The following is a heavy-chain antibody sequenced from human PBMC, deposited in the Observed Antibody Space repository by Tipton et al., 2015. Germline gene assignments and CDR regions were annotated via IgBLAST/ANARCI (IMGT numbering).Heavy chain of an antibody. CDR2: IHPSDSET. V-gene: IGHV5-51*01. J-gene: IGHJ4*02. D-gene: IGHD3-9*01. CDR3: ARRLPYFEWSKVSYFGF. CDR1: GYTFSNHW. Sequence: QLVQSGGEVKKPGESLKISCKVSGYTFSNHWIGWERQMPGKGLEWVGIIHPSDSETIYSPSFQGQVTISADRSTSTAYLQWSSLKASDAAVYYCARRLPYFEWSKVSYFGFWGQGSPVTVS.